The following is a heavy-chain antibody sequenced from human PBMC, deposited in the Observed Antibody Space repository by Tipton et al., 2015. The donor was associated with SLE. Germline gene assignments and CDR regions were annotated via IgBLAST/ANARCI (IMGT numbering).Heavy chain of an antibody. V-gene: IGHV4-59*08. J-gene: IGHJ4*02. CDR1: GGSISSYV. CDR2: IYDSGST. Sequence: TLSLTCTVSGGSISSYVWTWIRQPPGKGLEWIGYIYDSGSTNYNPSLKSRVTISVDTSKNQFSLKLTSVTAADTAVYYCARHQEDYFDYWGQGTLVTVSS. CDR3: ARHQEDYFDY.